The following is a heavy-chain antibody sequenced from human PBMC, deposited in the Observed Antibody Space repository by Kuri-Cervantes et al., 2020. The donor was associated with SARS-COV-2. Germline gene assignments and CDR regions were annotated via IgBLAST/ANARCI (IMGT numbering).Heavy chain of an antibody. CDR2: MNPNSGNT. CDR1: GYSFTSYD. Sequence: ASVKVSCKASGYSFTSYDINWVRQATGQGLEWMGWMNPNSGNTGYAQKFQGRVTITRNTSISTAYMELSSLRSEDTAVYYCARGHHYDSSGPDAFDIWGQGTMVTVSS. V-gene: IGHV1-8*03. D-gene: IGHD3-22*01. J-gene: IGHJ3*02. CDR3: ARGHHYDSSGPDAFDI.